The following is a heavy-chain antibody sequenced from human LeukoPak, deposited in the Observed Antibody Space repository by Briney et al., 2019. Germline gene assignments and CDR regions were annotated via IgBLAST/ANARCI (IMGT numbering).Heavy chain of an antibody. CDR1: GGSFSGYY. V-gene: IGHV4-34*01. CDR2: INHSGST. CDR3: ARRRLWFGELSTLDY. Sequence: PSETLSLTCAVYGGSFSGYYWSWIRQPPGKGLEWIGEINHSGSTNYNPSLKSRVTISVDTSKNQFSLKLSSVTAADTAVYYCARRRLWFGELSTLDYWGQGTLVTVSS. J-gene: IGHJ4*02. D-gene: IGHD3-10*01.